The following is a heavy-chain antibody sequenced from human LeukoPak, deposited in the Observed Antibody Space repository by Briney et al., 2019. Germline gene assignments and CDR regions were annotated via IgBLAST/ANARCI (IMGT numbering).Heavy chain of an antibody. D-gene: IGHD1-14*01. CDR3: ARGNPGGYYYYMDV. J-gene: IGHJ6*03. V-gene: IGHV1-8*01. CDR2: MNPNSGNT. Sequence: ASVKVSCKASGYTFTSYDINWVRQATGQGLEWMGWMNPNSGNTGYAQKYQGRVTMTRNTSISTAYMELSSLRSEDTAVYYGARGNPGGYYYYMDVWGKGTTVTVSS. CDR1: GYTFTSYD.